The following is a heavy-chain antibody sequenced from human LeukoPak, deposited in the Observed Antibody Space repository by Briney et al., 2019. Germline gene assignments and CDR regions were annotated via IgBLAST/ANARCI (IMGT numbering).Heavy chain of an antibody. CDR1: GFTFSSYS. CDR3: AKGRGHYDILTGY. CDR2: ISSSSSYI. V-gene: IGHV3-21*01. J-gene: IGHJ4*02. Sequence: GGSLRLSCAASGFTFSSYSMNWVRQAPGKGLEWVSSISSSSSYIYYADSVKGRFTISRDNSKNTLYLQMNSLRAEDTAVYYCAKGRGHYDILTGYWGQGTLVTVSS. D-gene: IGHD3-9*01.